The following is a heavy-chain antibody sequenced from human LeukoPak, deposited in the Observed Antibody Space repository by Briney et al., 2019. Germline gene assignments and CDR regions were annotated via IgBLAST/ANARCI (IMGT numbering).Heavy chain of an antibody. J-gene: IGHJ3*02. D-gene: IGHD2-2*01. CDR2: IYYSGST. CDR3: TRDPGCSSTSCPDDAFDI. V-gene: IGHV4-39*02. CDR1: GGSISSSSYY. Sequence: SETLSLTCTVSGGSISSSSYYWGWIRQPPGKGLEWIGSIYYSGSTYYNPSLKSRVTISVDTSKNQFSLKLSSVTAADTAVYYCTRDPGCSSTSCPDDAFDIWGQGTMVTVSS.